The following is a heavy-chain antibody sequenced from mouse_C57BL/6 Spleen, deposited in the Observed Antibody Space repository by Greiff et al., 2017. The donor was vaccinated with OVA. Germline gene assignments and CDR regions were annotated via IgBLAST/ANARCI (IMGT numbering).Heavy chain of an antibody. V-gene: IGHV5-9*01. CDR3: ERVSYYYGSSDVNYFDY. D-gene: IGHD1-1*01. CDR2: ISGGGGNT. CDR1: GFTFSSYT. Sequence: EVKVVESGGGLVKPGGSLKLSCAASGFTFSSYTMSWVRQTPEKRLEWVATISGGGGNTYYPDSVKGRFTISRDNAKNTLYLQMSSLRSEDTDLYYCERVSYYYGSSDVNYFDYGGQGTTLTVSS. J-gene: IGHJ2*01.